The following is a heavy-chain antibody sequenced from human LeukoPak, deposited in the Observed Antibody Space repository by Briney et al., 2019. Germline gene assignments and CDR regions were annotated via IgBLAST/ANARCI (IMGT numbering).Heavy chain of an antibody. Sequence: SETLSLTCAVYGGSFSGYYWSWIRQPPGKGLEWIGEINHSGSTNYNPSLKSRVTISVDTSKNQFSPKLSSVTAADTAVYYCARGRRAVAVTPTRPYNWFDPWGQGTLVTVSS. D-gene: IGHD6-19*01. J-gene: IGHJ5*02. V-gene: IGHV4-34*01. CDR2: INHSGST. CDR1: GGSFSGYY. CDR3: ARGRRAVAVTPTRPYNWFDP.